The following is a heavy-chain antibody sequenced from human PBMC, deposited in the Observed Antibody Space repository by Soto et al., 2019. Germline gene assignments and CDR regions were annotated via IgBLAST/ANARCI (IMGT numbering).Heavy chain of an antibody. CDR2: ITGSGGST. D-gene: IGHD6-19*01. J-gene: IGHJ4*02. Sequence: EVQLLESGGGLVQPGGSLRLSCAASGFTFSSYAMSWVRQAPGKGLEWVSGITGSGGSTYYADSVKGRFTISRDNSKNTLYLQMNSLRVEDTALYYCTILPRAGFDHWGQGTLVTVSS. CDR1: GFTFSSYA. CDR3: TILPRAGFDH. V-gene: IGHV3-23*01.